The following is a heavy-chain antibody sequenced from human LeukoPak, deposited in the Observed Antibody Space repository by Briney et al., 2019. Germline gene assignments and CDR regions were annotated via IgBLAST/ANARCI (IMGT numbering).Heavy chain of an antibody. V-gene: IGHV1-18*01. Sequence: ASVKVSCKASGYTFTSYGISWVRQAPGQGLEWIGWISAYNGNTNYAQKFQGRVTMTTDTSTSTAYMEVRSLRSDDTAVYYCARGVNSWNFGYYYYYMDVWGKGTTVTVSS. CDR2: ISAYNGNT. CDR1: GYTFTSYG. CDR3: ARGVNSWNFGYYYYYMDV. D-gene: IGHD1-7*01. J-gene: IGHJ6*03.